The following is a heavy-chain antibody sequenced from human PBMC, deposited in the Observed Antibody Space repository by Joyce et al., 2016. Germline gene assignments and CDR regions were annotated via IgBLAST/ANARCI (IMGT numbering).Heavy chain of an antibody. V-gene: IGHV4-39*07. CDR3: ARDQGRSYYYDSSGYYAGYFDY. D-gene: IGHD3-22*01. Sequence: GGSITSSSLYWGWIRQPPGKGLEWIGTMYYSGSTYYNPSSKSRGTISVGTSRNQFSLKLSSVTAADTAVYYCARDQGRSYYYDSSGYYAGYFDYWGQGILVTVSS. CDR2: MYYSGST. CDR1: GGSITSSSLY. J-gene: IGHJ4*02.